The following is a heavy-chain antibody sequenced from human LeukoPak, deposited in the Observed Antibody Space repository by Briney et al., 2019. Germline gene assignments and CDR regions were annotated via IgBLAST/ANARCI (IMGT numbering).Heavy chain of an antibody. V-gene: IGHV3-11*04. CDR2: ISSSGDTI. J-gene: IGHJ6*02. Sequence: PGGSLRLSCAASGFTLSHYYMTWIRQAPGKGLEWLSCISSSGDTIYYADSVKGRFTVSRDNAENSLYLQMNSLRAEDTAVYYCARSRISVVVVAATRYYYYYGMDVWGQGTTVTVSS. CDR3: ARSRISVVVVAATRYYYYYGMDV. D-gene: IGHD2-15*01. CDR1: GFTLSHYY.